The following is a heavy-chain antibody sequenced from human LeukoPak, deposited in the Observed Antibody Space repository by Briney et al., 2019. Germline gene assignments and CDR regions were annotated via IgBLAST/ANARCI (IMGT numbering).Heavy chain of an antibody. CDR2: FYYSGST. V-gene: IGHV4-39*01. CDR3: ARGGATAIDNNWFDP. J-gene: IGHJ5*02. CDR1: GGSISGSSYY. D-gene: IGHD5-18*01. Sequence: SETLSLTCTVSGGSISGSSYYWGWIRQPPGKGLEWIGSFYYSGSTYYNSSLKSRVTISVDTSRNQFSLKLSSVTAADTAVYYCARGGATAIDNNWFDPWGQGTLVTVSS.